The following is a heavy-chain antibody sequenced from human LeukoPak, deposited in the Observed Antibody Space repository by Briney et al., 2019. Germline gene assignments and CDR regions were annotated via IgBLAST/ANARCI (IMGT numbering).Heavy chain of an antibody. D-gene: IGHD6-13*01. CDR2: ISSSSSYI. CDR3: ARFPYKYSSSGYFDY. J-gene: IGHJ4*02. CDR1: GFTFSSYS. V-gene: IGHV3-21*01. Sequence: PGGSLRLSCAASGFTFSSYSMNWVRQAPGKGLEWVSSISSSSSYIYYADSVKGRFTISGDNAKNSLYLQMNSLRAEDTAVYYCARFPYKYSSSGYFDYWGQGTLVTVSS.